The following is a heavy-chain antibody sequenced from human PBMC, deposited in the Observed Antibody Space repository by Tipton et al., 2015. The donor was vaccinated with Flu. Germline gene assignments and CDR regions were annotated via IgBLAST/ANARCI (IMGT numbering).Heavy chain of an antibody. Sequence: GLVKPSETLSLTCTVSGYSIISSSYSWGWIRQPPGKGLEWIGNMYHTGSAYYNPSLKSRVTISLDTSRNQLSLKLASVTAADTAVYYCARRDYSNYVSDPKSWFDPWGQGTLVTISS. V-gene: IGHV4-39*01. CDR1: GYSIISSSYS. D-gene: IGHD4-11*01. J-gene: IGHJ5*02. CDR3: ARRDYSNYVSDPKSWFDP. CDR2: MYHTGSA.